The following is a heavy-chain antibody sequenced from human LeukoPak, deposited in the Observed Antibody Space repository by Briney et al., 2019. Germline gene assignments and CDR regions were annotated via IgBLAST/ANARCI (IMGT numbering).Heavy chain of an antibody. D-gene: IGHD3-16*02. CDR3: ARVSVSGLSLGELSL. J-gene: IGHJ4*02. CDR1: GYTFTSYG. V-gene: IGHV1-18*01. Sequence: ASVKVSCKASGYTFTSYGISWVRQAPGQVLEWMGWISAYNGNTNYAQKLQGRVTMTTDTSTSTAYMELRSLRSDDTAVYYCARVSVSGLSLGELSLWGQGTLVTVSS. CDR2: ISAYNGNT.